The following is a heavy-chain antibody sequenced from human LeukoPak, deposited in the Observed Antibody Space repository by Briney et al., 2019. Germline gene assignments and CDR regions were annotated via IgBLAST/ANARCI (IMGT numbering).Heavy chain of an antibody. Sequence: GGSLRLSCAASGFTFSTYSMNWVHQAPGKGLEWVSSISSSSAYMYYADSVKGRFTISRDNAENSLYLQMNSLRAEDTAVYYCARDYAGYCSGATCHFDSWGQGTLVTVSS. CDR3: ARDYAGYCSGATCHFDS. V-gene: IGHV3-21*01. D-gene: IGHD2-2*03. CDR2: ISSSSAYM. CDR1: GFTFSTYS. J-gene: IGHJ4*02.